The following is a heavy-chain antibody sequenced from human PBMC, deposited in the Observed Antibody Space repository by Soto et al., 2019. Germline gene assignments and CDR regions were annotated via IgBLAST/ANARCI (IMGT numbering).Heavy chain of an antibody. D-gene: IGHD5-12*01. J-gene: IGHJ6*02. V-gene: IGHV1-2*04. Sequence: EASVKVSCKASGYTFTGYYMHWVRQAPGQGLEWMGWINPNSGGTNYAQKFQGWVTMTRDTSISTAYMELSRLRPDDTAVYYCAREEGRGYDLWYGIDVWGQGTTVTVS. CDR1: GYTFTGYY. CDR2: INPNSGGT. CDR3: AREEGRGYDLWYGIDV.